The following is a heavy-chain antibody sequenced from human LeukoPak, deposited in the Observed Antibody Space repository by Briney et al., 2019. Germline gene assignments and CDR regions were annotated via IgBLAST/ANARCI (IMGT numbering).Heavy chain of an antibody. D-gene: IGHD2-2*01. V-gene: IGHV1-18*01. CDR3: ARDGGPAAAETDY. CDR2: ISDYSGNT. Sequence: ASVKVSCKASGYTFANYGLSWVRQAPGQGLEWMGWISDYSGNTNYALNLQGRVTLTTDTSTSTAYMELSSLRSEDTAVYYCARDGGPAAAETDYWDQGTLVTVSS. CDR1: GYTFANYG. J-gene: IGHJ4*02.